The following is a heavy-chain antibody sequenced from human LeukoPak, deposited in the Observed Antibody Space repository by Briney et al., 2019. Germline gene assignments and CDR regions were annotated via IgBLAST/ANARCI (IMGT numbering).Heavy chain of an antibody. Sequence: GASVKVSCKASGYTFTSYGISWVRQVPGQGLEWMGWISAYNGNTNYAQKLQGRVTMTTDTSTSTAYMELRSLRSDDTAVYYCARISSEYCSGGSCYNGMDVWGQGTTVTVSS. J-gene: IGHJ6*02. CDR1: GYTFTSYG. CDR3: ARISSEYCSGGSCYNGMDV. V-gene: IGHV1-18*01. D-gene: IGHD2-15*01. CDR2: ISAYNGNT.